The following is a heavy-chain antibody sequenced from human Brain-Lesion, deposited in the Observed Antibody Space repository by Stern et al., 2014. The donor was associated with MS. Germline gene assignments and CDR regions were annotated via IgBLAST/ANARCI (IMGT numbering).Heavy chain of an antibody. CDR3: TTLSPGAGGNYYRHFDY. Sequence: QVQLVESGAEVKKPGASVKVSCKVSGYTLTELSMHWVRQAPRQGLEWMGCFDPEDGETIYAQKFQGRVTMTEDTSTDTAYMELSSLRSEDTAVYYCTTLSPGAGGNYYRHFDYWGQGTLVTVSS. CDR1: GYTLTELS. V-gene: IGHV1-24*01. CDR2: FDPEDGET. D-gene: IGHD1-26*01. J-gene: IGHJ4*02.